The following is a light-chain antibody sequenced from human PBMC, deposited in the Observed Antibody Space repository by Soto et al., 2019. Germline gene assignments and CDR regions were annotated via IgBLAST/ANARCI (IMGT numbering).Light chain of an antibody. CDR3: SSFTSRFTFV. V-gene: IGLV2-14*01. J-gene: IGLJ7*01. CDR1: RSDVGAYNY. Sequence: QSALTQPVSVSGSPGQSIAISCTGTRSDVGAYNYVSWYQQHPGKAPKLMISEVTNRPSGVSDRFSGSKSGNTASLTISGLQAEDEADYYCSSFTSRFTFVFGTGTQLTVL. CDR2: EVT.